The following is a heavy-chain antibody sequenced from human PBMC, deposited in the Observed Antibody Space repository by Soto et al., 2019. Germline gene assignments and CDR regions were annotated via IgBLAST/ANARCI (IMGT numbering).Heavy chain of an antibody. CDR2: ISYDGSNK. J-gene: IGHJ5*02. CDR3: ARERRVNWFDP. Sequence: QVQLVESGGGVVQPGRSLRLSCAASGFTFSSYAMHWVRQAPGKGLEWVAVISYDGSNKYYADSVKGRFTISRDNSKNTLYLQMNSLRAEDTAVYYCARERRVNWFDPWGQGTLVTVSS. V-gene: IGHV3-30-3*01. CDR1: GFTFSSYA.